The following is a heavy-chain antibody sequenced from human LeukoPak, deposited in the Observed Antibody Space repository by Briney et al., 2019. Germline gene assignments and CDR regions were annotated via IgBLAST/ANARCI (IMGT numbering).Heavy chain of an antibody. CDR1: GFTFSSYS. D-gene: IGHD6-6*01. CDR2: ISSSSSYI. Sequence: PGGSLRLSCAASGFTFSSYSMNWVRQAPGKGLEWVSSISSSSSYIYYADSVKGRFTISRDNAKNSLHLQMNSLRVEDTAVYYCARVRSEYSSLGGFDYWGQGTLVTVSS. V-gene: IGHV3-21*01. J-gene: IGHJ4*02. CDR3: ARVRSEYSSLGGFDY.